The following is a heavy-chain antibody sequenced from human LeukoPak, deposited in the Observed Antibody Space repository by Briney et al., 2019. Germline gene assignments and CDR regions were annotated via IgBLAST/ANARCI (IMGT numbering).Heavy chain of an antibody. Sequence: SETLSLTCIVSGDSISSYYWSWIRQPPGKGLEWIGYISYSGSTNYNPSLKSRVTISVDTSKNQFSLNLTSVTAADTAMYYCARWSLHSSGWYFHYWGQGTLVTVSS. V-gene: IGHV4-59*01. CDR3: ARWSLHSSGWYFHY. D-gene: IGHD6-19*01. CDR1: GDSISSYY. J-gene: IGHJ4*02. CDR2: ISYSGST.